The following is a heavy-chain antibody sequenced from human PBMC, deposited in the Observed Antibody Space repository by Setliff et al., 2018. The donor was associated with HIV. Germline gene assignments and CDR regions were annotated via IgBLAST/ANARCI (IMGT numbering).Heavy chain of an antibody. Sequence: GESLKISCKALDYTFTTYWIGWVRQKPGEGLEWMGIIYPDDSNIRYNPSFQSHVTISADKSIATAYLQVNDLKTSDTATYYCARRDGRSMNAFEIWGPRTMVTVSS. D-gene: IGHD6-13*01. CDR2: IYPDDSNI. CDR3: ARRDGRSMNAFEI. CDR1: DYTFTTYW. V-gene: IGHV5-51*01. J-gene: IGHJ3*02.